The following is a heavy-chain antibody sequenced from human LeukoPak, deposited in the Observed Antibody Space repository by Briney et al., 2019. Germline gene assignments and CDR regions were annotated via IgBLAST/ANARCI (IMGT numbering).Heavy chain of an antibody. J-gene: IGHJ4*02. CDR1: GFTLSSYA. CDR2: IGDSGATT. Sequence: PGGSLRLSCAASGFTLSSYAMTWVRQAPGKGLEWVSDIGDSGATTYYADSVKGRFTISRDNSKNTLYLQMNSLRAEDTAVYYCASVPTHYYDSSGYYPGGYWGQGTLVTVSS. D-gene: IGHD3-22*01. V-gene: IGHV3-23*01. CDR3: ASVPTHYYDSSGYYPGGY.